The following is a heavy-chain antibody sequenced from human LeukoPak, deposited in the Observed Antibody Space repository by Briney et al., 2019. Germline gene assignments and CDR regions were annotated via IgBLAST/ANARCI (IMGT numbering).Heavy chain of an antibody. CDR3: AKVRIAAPYDAFDI. CDR1: GFTFSSFG. D-gene: IGHD6-13*01. Sequence: GGSLRLPCAGSGFTFSSFGMHWVRQAPGRGLEWVSYISSSSTIYYADSVKGRLTISRDNAKNSLYLQMNSLRAEDTAVYYCAKVRIAAPYDAFDIWGQGTMVTVSS. CDR2: ISSSSTI. V-gene: IGHV3-48*01. J-gene: IGHJ3*02.